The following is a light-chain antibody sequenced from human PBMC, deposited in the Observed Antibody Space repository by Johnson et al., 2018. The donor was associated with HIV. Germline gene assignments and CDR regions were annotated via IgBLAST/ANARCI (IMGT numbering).Light chain of an antibody. CDR3: ASWDRSLTVGTV. V-gene: IGLV1-51*02. Sequence: QSVLTQPPSVSAAPGQKVTISCSGSSSNIGTNFVSWYQQFPGAAPKLLIYENNKRPSGIPDRFSGSKSGTSATLDINGLQTGDEADYYCASWDRSLTVGTVFGPGTRVTFL. CDR1: SSNIGTNF. CDR2: ENN. J-gene: IGLJ1*01.